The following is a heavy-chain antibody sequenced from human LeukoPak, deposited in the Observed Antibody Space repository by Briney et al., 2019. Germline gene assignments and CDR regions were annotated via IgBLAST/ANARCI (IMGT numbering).Heavy chain of an antibody. Sequence: GGSLRLSCAASGFTFDDYAMHWVRQAPGKGLEWVSGSSWNSGSIGYADSVKGRFTISRDNAKNSLYLQMNSLRAEDTALYYCAKDPNYSSSWYLNYWGQGTLVTVSS. J-gene: IGHJ4*02. CDR1: GFTFDDYA. CDR3: AKDPNYSSSWYLNY. CDR2: SSWNSGSI. V-gene: IGHV3-9*01. D-gene: IGHD6-13*01.